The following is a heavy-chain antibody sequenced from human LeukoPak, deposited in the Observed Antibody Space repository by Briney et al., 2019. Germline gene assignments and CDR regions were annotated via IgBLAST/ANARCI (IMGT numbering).Heavy chain of an antibody. CDR3: ARDSGIVEVPAAMWGSYYYYYGMDV. CDR1: GYTFTSNY. CDR2: IIPIFGTA. D-gene: IGHD2-2*01. Sequence: ASVKVSCKASGYTFTSNYIHWVRQAPGQGLEWMGGIIPIFGTANYAQKFQGRVTITADESTSTAYMELSSLRSEDTAVYYCARDSGIVEVPAAMWGSYYYYYGMDVWGQGTTVTVSS. J-gene: IGHJ6*02. V-gene: IGHV1-69*13.